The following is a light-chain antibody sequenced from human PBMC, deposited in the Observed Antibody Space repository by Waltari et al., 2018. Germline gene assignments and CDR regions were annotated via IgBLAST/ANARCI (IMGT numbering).Light chain of an antibody. V-gene: IGLV2-14*01. Sequence: QSALTQPASVSGSPGQSITISCTGTSSDVGGYNYVSWYPQHPGKAPKLMIYEVSNRPSGVSNRFSGSKSGNSASLTIAGLQAEDEADYYCSSYTSTDVVFGGGTKLTVL. CDR3: SSYTSTDVV. CDR2: EVS. J-gene: IGLJ2*01. CDR1: SSDVGGYNY.